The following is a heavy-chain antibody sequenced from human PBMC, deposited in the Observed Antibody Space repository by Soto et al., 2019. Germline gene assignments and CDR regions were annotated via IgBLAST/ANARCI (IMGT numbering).Heavy chain of an antibody. D-gene: IGHD1-26*01. Sequence: GGSLRLSCTTSGFTFGDYAMSWFRQAPGKGLEWVSFIRSKAYGGAIEYAASLKGRFTISRDDSKSIAYLQMNSLKTEDTAVYYCTRDKEAEGSFGYYYYYGMDVWGQGTTVTVSS. CDR1: GFTFGDYA. V-gene: IGHV3-49*03. CDR2: IRSKAYGGAI. J-gene: IGHJ6*02. CDR3: TRDKEAEGSFGYYYYYGMDV.